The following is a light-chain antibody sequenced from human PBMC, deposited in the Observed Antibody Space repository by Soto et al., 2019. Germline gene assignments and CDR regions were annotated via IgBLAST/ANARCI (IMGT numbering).Light chain of an antibody. J-gene: IGKJ3*01. V-gene: IGKV1-27*01. CDR2: AAS. CDR3: QKYDNGPFT. Sequence: DIQMTQSPFSLSASVGDRVTITCRATQGISHYLAWYQQRPGGVPKLLIHAASTLHSGVSSRFSGSGSGTDFTLTISSLQPEDVGTYYCQKYDNGPFTFGPGTKVDLK. CDR1: QGISHY.